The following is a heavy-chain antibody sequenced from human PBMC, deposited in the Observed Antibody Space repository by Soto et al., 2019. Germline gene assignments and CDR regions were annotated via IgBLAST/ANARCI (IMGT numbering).Heavy chain of an antibody. V-gene: IGHV2-5*01. J-gene: IGHJ4*02. CDR1: FCSLITSGVG. Sequence: XGPTLMHPTQTLPLTCTFSFCSLITSGVGVGWIRQPPGKALEWLALIYWNDDKRYSPSLKSRLTITKDTSKNQVVLTMTNMDPVDTATYYCAHSRVRYFDWRTFDYWGQGTLVTVSS. CDR2: IYWNDDK. D-gene: IGHD3-9*01. CDR3: AHSRVRYFDWRTFDY.